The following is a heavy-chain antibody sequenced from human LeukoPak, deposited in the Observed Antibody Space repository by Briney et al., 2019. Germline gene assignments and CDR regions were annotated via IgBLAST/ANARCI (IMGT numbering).Heavy chain of an antibody. CDR3: AREESGRYSYGYYYYYGMDV. J-gene: IGHJ6*02. D-gene: IGHD5-18*01. CDR1: GGSFSGYY. Sequence: PSETLSLTCAVYGGSFSGYYWSWIRQPPGKGLEWIGEINHSGSTNYNPSLKSRVTISVDTSKNQFSLKLSSVTAADTAVYYCAREESGRYSYGYYYYYGMDVWGQGTTVTVSS. CDR2: INHSGST. V-gene: IGHV4-34*01.